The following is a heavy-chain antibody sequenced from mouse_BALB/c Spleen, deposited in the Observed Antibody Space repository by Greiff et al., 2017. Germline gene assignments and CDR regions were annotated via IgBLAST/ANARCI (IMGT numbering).Heavy chain of an antibody. J-gene: IGHJ4*01. CDR1: GFTFSSYA. Sequence: EVQVVESGGGLVKPGGSLKLSCAASGFTFSSYAMSWVRQSPEKRLEWVAEISSGGSYTYYPDTVTGRFTISRDNAKNTLYLEMSSLRSEDTAMYYCAREAGTGYYAMDYWGQGTSVTVSS. CDR3: AREAGTGYYAMDY. D-gene: IGHD4-1*01. V-gene: IGHV5-9-4*01. CDR2: ISSGGSYT.